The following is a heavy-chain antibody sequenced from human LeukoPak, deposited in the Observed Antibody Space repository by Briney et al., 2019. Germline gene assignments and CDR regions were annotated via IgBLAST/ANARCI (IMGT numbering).Heavy chain of an antibody. CDR3: ALADIVVVPAAMPHYGMDV. Sequence: ASVKVSCKASGGTFSGYAISWVRQAPGQGLEWMGGIIPIFGTANYAQKFQGRVTITADKSTSTAYMELSSLRSEDTAVYYCALADIVVVPAAMPHYGMDVWGKGTTVTVSS. CDR1: GGTFSGYA. J-gene: IGHJ6*04. CDR2: IIPIFGTA. D-gene: IGHD2-2*01. V-gene: IGHV1-69*06.